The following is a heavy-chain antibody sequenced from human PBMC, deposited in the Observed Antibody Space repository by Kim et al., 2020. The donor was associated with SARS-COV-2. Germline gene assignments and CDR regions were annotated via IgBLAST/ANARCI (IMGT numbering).Heavy chain of an antibody. CDR1: GYTLNDNH. CDR3: TTSAVSDVDY. CDR2: INPNSGGT. V-gene: IGHV1-2*06. Sequence: ASVKVSCKASGYTLNDNHINWVRQAPGQGLEWMGRINPNSGGTNYAQKFQGRVTMTRDTSISTAYMGLRSLRSDDTAVYYCTTSAVSDVDYWGQGTLVTVSS. J-gene: IGHJ4*02. D-gene: IGHD6-19*01.